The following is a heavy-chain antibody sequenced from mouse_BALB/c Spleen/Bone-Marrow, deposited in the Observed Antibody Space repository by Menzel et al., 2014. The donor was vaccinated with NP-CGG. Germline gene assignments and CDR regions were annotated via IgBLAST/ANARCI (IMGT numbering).Heavy chain of an antibody. Sequence: VKLMESGAELMKPGASVKISCKATGYTFSSYWVEWVKQRPGHGLEWIGEILPGSGSTNYNEKFKGKDTFTADTSSQTACMQLSSMTSQVSAVYYCAREDGLWFFDVWGAGTTVTVSS. V-gene: IGHV1-9*01. J-gene: IGHJ1*01. CDR1: GYTFSSYW. CDR3: AREDGLWFFDV. CDR2: ILPGSGST. D-gene: IGHD1-1*01.